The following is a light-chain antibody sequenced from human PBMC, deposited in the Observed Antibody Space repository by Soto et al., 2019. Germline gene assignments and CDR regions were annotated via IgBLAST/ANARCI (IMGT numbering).Light chain of an antibody. J-gene: IGKJ1*01. CDR2: GAS. V-gene: IGKV3-20*01. Sequence: EIVLTQSPGTLSLSPGDRATLSCSASQTVSSNFLAWYQQRPAQAPRLLIHGASTRATGITDRFSGSVSGTDFTLTISGLEPEDFAVYYCQQYGSSPATCGQGTKVEIK. CDR3: QQYGSSPAT. CDR1: QTVSSNF.